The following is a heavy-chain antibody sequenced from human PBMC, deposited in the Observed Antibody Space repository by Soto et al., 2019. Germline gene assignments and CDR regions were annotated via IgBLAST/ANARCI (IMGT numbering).Heavy chain of an antibody. Sequence: SETLSLTCTVSGGSISSSSYYWVLIRQPPGKGLEWIGSIYYSGSTYYNPSLKSRVTISVDTSKNQFSLKLSSVTAADTAVYYCARNRPSYYDFWSGYYTDYFDYWGQGALVTVSS. CDR1: GGSISSSSYY. V-gene: IGHV4-39*01. J-gene: IGHJ4*02. CDR2: IYYSGST. CDR3: ARNRPSYYDFWSGYYTDYFDY. D-gene: IGHD3-3*01.